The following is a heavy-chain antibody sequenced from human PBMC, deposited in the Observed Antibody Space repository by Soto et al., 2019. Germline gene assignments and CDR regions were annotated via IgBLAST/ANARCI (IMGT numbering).Heavy chain of an antibody. J-gene: IGHJ4*02. V-gene: IGHV4-59*01. Sequence: PSETLSLTCSVSGDSMSSYYWTWIRQPPGKGLEWIGYIYDGGTTNYNPSLKSRVAISVDTSMNQFSLELSSLRSEDTAVYYCARASYCSSTSCQASPYYFDYWGQGTLVTVSS. CDR2: IYDGGTT. CDR3: ARASYCSSTSCQASPYYFDY. D-gene: IGHD2-2*01. CDR1: GDSMSSYY.